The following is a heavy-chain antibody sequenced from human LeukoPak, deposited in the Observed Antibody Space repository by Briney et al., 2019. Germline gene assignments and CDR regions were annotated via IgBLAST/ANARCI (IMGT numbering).Heavy chain of an antibody. CDR3: AKVNYYDSSGYYY. J-gene: IGHJ4*02. D-gene: IGHD3-22*01. Sequence: GGSLRLSCAASGFTFDDYTMHWVRQAPGKGLEWVSLITWDGGSTYYADSVKGRFTISRDNSKNTLYLQMNSLRAEDTAVYYCAKVNYYDSSGYYYWGQGALVTVSS. CDR2: ITWDGGST. CDR1: GFTFDDYT. V-gene: IGHV3-43*01.